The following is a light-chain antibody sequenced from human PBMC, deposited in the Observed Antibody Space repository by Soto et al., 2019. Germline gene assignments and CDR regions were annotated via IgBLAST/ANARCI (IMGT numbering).Light chain of an antibody. CDR3: SSYTSGTTLYV. Sequence: QSVLTQPASVSGSPGQSITISCTGTSSDVGGYNYVSWYQQHPGKAPKLMIYASSNRPSGVSHRFSGSRSGNTASLTISGLQAEDEADYYCSSYTSGTTLYVFGTGTRSPS. J-gene: IGLJ1*01. CDR2: ASS. V-gene: IGLV2-14*01. CDR1: SSDVGGYNY.